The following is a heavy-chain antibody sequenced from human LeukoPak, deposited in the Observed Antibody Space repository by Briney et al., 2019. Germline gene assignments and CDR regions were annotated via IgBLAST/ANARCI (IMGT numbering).Heavy chain of an antibody. CDR1: GGSISNRSCY. Sequence: SETLSLTCTVSGGSISNRSCYWGWIRQPPGKGLEWIGITYYSGSTYYNPSVRSRVTISVDTSKNQFSLQLSSVTAADTAVYYCARIVGATLRIWGQGTMVTVSS. V-gene: IGHV4-39*01. CDR2: TYYSGST. D-gene: IGHD1-26*01. J-gene: IGHJ3*02. CDR3: ARIVGATLRI.